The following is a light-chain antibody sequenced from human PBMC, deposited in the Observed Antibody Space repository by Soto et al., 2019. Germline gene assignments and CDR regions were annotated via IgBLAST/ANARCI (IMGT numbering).Light chain of an antibody. V-gene: IGKV3-11*01. CDR2: DAS. J-gene: IGKJ5*01. CDR1: QSFRGL. CDR3: QQRSNWPPRST. Sequence: IVLTQSPGTLSLSPGERATLSCRASQSFRGLLAWYQQKPGQAPRLLIYDASNRATGIPARFSGSGSGTDFTLTISSLEPEDFAVYYCQQRSNWPPRSTFGQGTRLEIK.